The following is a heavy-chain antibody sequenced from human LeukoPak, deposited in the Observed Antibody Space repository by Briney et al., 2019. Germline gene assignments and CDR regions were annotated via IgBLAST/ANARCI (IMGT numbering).Heavy chain of an antibody. J-gene: IGHJ4*02. Sequence: GASVKVSCKASGGTFSSYAISWVRQAPGQGLEWLGGIIPIFGTANYAQKFQGRVTMTRDTSTSTVYMELSSLRSEDTAVYYCARDVCSTSCRFDYWGQGTLVTVSS. CDR3: ARDVCSTSCRFDY. CDR1: GGTFSSYA. CDR2: IIPIFGTA. D-gene: IGHD2-2*01. V-gene: IGHV1-69*05.